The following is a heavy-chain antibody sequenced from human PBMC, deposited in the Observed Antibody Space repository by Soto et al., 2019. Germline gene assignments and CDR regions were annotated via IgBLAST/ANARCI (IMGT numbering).Heavy chain of an antibody. CDR3: AKVMVKNWFDH. CDR2: ISGSGGSR. D-gene: IGHD5-18*01. J-gene: IGHJ5*02. Sequence: GGSLRLSCAASGFTFSSYAMSWVRQAPGKGLEWVSLISGSGGSRYYADSVKGRFTISRDNSKNTLYPQMNSLRADDTAVYYCAKVMVKNWFDHWGQGTLVTVSS. V-gene: IGHV3-23*01. CDR1: GFTFSSYA.